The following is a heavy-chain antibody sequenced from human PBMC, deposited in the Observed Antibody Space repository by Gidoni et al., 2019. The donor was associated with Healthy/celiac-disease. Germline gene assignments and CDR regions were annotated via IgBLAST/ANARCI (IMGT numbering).Heavy chain of an antibody. CDR2: INPNSGGT. J-gene: IGHJ4*02. CDR1: GYTFTGYY. V-gene: IGHV1-2*02. Sequence: QVQLVQSGAEVKKPGASVKVSCKASGYTFTGYYMHWVRQAPGQGLEWMGWINPNSGGTNYAQKFQGRVTMTRDTSISTAYMELSRLRSDDTAVYYCASIFHYNWNDGGGYYFDYWGQGTLVTVSS. CDR3: ASIFHYNWNDGGGYYFDY. D-gene: IGHD1-20*01.